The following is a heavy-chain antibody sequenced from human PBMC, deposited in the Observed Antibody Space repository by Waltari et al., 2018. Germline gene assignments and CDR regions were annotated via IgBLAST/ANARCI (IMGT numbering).Heavy chain of an antibody. CDR2: INPSGGST. CDR1: GYTFTDHY. Sequence: QVQLVQSGAEVRKPGASVKISCKTSGYTFTDHYLHWVRQAPGHGLEWMGIINPSGGSTSYAQKFQGRVTMARNTSANAVYLEVSSLRSDDTAVYYCARRGLKGTIWIDYWGRGTPVTVA. CDR3: ARRGLKGTIWIDY. V-gene: IGHV1-46*01. D-gene: IGHD1-1*01. J-gene: IGHJ4*02.